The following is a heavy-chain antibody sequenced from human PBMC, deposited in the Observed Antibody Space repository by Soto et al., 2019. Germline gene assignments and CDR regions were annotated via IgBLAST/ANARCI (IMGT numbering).Heavy chain of an antibody. V-gene: IGHV4-59*01. D-gene: IGHD6-6*01. CDR3: ARGGCSSCRFDP. CDR2: VHSDGTT. CDR1: GGSITSNF. Sequence: QVQLQQSGPGLVKPSETLSLTCTVSGGSITSNFWSWLRQPPGKGLEHIGVVHSDGTTYYNPSLKSRVTISIDTSKNQFSLKLTSVTAADTAVYYCARGGCSSCRFDPWGQGTLVTVSS. J-gene: IGHJ5*02.